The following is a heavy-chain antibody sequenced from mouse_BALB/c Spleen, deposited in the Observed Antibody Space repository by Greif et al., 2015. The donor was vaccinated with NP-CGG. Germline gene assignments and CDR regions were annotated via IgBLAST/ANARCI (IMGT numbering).Heavy chain of an antibody. Sequence: VQLQQSGAELVKPGASVKLSCTASGFNIKDTYMHWVKQRPEQGLEWIGRIDPANGNTKYDPKFQGKATITADTSSNTAYLRLSSLTSGDTAVYYCARSGYYGSSYWYFDVWGAGTTVTVSS. CDR3: ARSGYYGSSYWYFDV. V-gene: IGHV14-3*02. D-gene: IGHD1-1*01. CDR2: IDPANGNT. CDR1: GFNIKDTY. J-gene: IGHJ1*01.